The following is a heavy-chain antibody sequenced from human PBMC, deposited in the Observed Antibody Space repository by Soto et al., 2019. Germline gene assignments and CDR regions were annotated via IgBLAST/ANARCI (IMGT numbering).Heavy chain of an antibody. D-gene: IGHD3-10*01. J-gene: IGHJ6*02. CDR3: ARGGSLLWFGDHLFYGMDV. CDR2: INPNSGGT. CDR1: GYTFTGYY. Sequence: ASVKVSCKASGYTFTGYYMQWVRQAPGQGLEWMGWINPNSGGTNYGQKFQGRVTMTRDPSISTAYMELSRLRSDDTAVYYCARGGSLLWFGDHLFYGMDVWGQGTTVTVSS. V-gene: IGHV1-2*02.